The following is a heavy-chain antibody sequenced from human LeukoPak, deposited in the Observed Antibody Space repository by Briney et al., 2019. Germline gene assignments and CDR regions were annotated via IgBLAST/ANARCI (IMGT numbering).Heavy chain of an antibody. J-gene: IGHJ3*02. Sequence: SETLSLTCAVYGGSFSGYYWSWIRQPPGKGLEWIGEINHSGSTNYNPSLKSRVTISVDTSKNQFSLKLSSVTAADTAVYYCARRPMARRPQHAFDIWSQGTMVTVSS. V-gene: IGHV4-34*01. CDR1: GGSFSGYY. CDR2: INHSGST. D-gene: IGHD5-24*01. CDR3: ARRPMARRPQHAFDI.